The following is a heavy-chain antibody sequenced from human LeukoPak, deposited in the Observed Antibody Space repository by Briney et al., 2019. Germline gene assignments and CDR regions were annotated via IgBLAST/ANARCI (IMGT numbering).Heavy chain of an antibody. J-gene: IGHJ4*02. CDR3: AAFSIAAADTFDY. D-gene: IGHD6-13*01. CDR1: GFTFSSYS. V-gene: IGHV3-21*01. Sequence: GGSLRLSCAASGFTFSSYSMNWVRQAPGKGLEWVSSISSSSSYIYYADSVKGRFTISRDNAKNSLYLQMNSLRAEDTAVYYCAAFSIAAADTFDYWGQGTLVTVSS. CDR2: ISSSSSYI.